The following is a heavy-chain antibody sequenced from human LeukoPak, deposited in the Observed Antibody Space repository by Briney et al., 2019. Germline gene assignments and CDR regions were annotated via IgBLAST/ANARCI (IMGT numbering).Heavy chain of an antibody. CDR3: ARAVVVTASFDY. Sequence: PSETLSLTCTVSGGSISSGSYYWSWIRQPAGKGLEWIGRIYTSGSTNYNPSLKSRVTISVDTPKNQFPLKLSSVTAADTAVYYCARAVVVTASFDYWGQGTLVTVSS. CDR2: IYTSGST. D-gene: IGHD2-21*02. J-gene: IGHJ4*02. V-gene: IGHV4-61*02. CDR1: GGSISSGSYY.